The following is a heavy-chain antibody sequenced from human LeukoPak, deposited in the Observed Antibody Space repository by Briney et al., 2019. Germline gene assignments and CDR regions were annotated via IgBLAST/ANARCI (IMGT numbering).Heavy chain of an antibody. CDR1: GVSFSSYW. V-gene: IGHV3-7*01. Sequence: GGSLRLSCAASGVSFSSYWMSWVRQAPGKGLEWVANIKQDVGEKYYVDSLKGRFTISRDNAKNSLYLQMNSLRAEDTAVYFCERGGFDYDSWGQGTLVTVSS. J-gene: IGHJ4*02. CDR3: ERGGFDYDS. D-gene: IGHD3-16*01. CDR2: IKQDVGEK.